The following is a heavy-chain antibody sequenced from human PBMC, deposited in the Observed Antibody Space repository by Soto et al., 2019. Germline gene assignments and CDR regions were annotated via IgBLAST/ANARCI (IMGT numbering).Heavy chain of an antibody. D-gene: IGHD6-19*01. CDR3: AKVDYAVAGHHFYY. Sequence: GGSLRLSWAASGFTFINYAMSWVRQAPGEGLEWVSAISGSGGSIYYADSVKGRFTVSRDNSKNTLYLQMNSLRADDTAVYYCAKVDYAVAGHHFYYWGQGTLVTVSS. J-gene: IGHJ4*02. V-gene: IGHV3-23*01. CDR2: ISGSGGSI. CDR1: GFTFINYA.